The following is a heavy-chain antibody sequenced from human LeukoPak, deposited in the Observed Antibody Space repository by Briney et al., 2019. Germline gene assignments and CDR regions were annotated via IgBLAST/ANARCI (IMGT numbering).Heavy chain of an antibody. Sequence: TGGSLRLSCAASGFTFSSYGMHWVRQAPGKGLEWVSVIYSGGSTYYADSVKGRFTISRDNSKNTLYLQMNSLRAEDTAVYYCARDWSVAGAFDIWGQGTMVTVSS. V-gene: IGHV3-53*01. CDR2: IYSGGST. D-gene: IGHD6-19*01. CDR1: GFTFSSYG. J-gene: IGHJ3*02. CDR3: ARDWSVAGAFDI.